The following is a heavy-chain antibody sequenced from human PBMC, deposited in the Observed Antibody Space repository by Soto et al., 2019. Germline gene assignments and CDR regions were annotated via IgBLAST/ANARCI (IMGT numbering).Heavy chain of an antibody. Sequence: PGGSLRLSYAASGFNFSDNYMSCIRQAPGKGLEWVSYISSSGTTIYYGDSVKGRFTISRDNAKNSLYLQMNSLRAEDTAIYYCARGHDRRVVVITFDFWGQGTPVTVSS. CDR2: ISSSGTTI. D-gene: IGHD3-22*01. J-gene: IGHJ5*01. CDR1: GFNFSDNY. CDR3: ARGHDRRVVVITFDF. V-gene: IGHV3-11*01.